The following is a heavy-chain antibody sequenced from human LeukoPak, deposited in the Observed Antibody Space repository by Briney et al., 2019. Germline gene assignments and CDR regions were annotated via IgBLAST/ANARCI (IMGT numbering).Heavy chain of an antibody. CDR2: IYCSGST. Sequence: LRLSCAASGFTFSSYSMNWVRQAPGKGLEWIGYIYCSGSTYYNPSLKSRVTISVDTSKNQFSLKLSSATAADTAVYYCARDSRYYDFWSGYMLWGQGTLVTVSS. V-gene: IGHV4-30-4*08. J-gene: IGHJ4*02. D-gene: IGHD3-3*01. CDR1: GFTFSSYS. CDR3: ARDSRYYDFWSGYML.